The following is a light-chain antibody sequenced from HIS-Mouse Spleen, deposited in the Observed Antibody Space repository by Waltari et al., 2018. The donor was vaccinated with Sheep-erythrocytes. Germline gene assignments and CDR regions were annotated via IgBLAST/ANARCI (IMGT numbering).Light chain of an antibody. V-gene: IGLV2-11*01. J-gene: IGLJ1*01. CDR2: DVS. CDR3: CSYAGSYNHV. CDR1: SSDVGGYNY. Sequence: QSALTQPRSVSGSPGQSVTISCTGTSSDVGGYNYVSWYQQHPGKAPKLMIYDVSKCPSGVPDRFSGSKSGNPASLTISGLQAEDEADYYCCSYAGSYNHVFATGTKVTVL.